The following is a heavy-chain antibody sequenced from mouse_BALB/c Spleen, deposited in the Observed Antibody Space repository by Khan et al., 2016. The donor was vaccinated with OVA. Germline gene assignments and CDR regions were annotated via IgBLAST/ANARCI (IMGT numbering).Heavy chain of an antibody. CDR1: GFSLSRYN. CDR2: IWGGGGT. J-gene: IGHJ4*01. D-gene: IGHD2-14*01. Sequence: VELVESGPGLVAPSQSLSITCTVSGFSLSRYNVHWVRQPPGKGLEWLGMIWGGGGTDYTSALKSRLSIRKDDSKRQVFLKMNSLQTDDTAMYYCTRADYRYDGYYAMDYWGQGTSVTVSS. V-gene: IGHV2-6-4*01. CDR3: TRADYRYDGYYAMDY.